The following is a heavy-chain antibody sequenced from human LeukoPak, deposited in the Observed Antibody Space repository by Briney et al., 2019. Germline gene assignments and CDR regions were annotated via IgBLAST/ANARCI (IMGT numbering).Heavy chain of an antibody. J-gene: IGHJ4*02. CDR2: INHSGSTT. D-gene: IGHD2/OR15-2a*01. CDR3: ARGGLYGRYYFDY. Sequence: SETLSLTCAVYGESFSGYYWNWIRQPPGKGLEWIGEINHSGSTTNHNPSLKSRVTMSVDTSKNQFSLKLSSVTAADTAVYYCARGGLYGRYYFDYWGQGTLVTVSS. CDR1: GESFSGYY. V-gene: IGHV4-34*01.